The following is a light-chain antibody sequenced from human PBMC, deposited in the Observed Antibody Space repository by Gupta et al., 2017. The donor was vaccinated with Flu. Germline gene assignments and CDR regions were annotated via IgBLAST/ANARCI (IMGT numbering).Light chain of an antibody. CDR2: SDN. V-gene: IGLV1-44*01. Sequence: SSANIGSNTVNWYQQVPGTAPKLPIYSDNQRPSGVPDRFSGSRSGTSASLAISGLQSDDEADYYCAAWHDSLIGYVFGTGTKLTVL. CDR1: SANIGSNT. CDR3: AAWHDSLIGYV. J-gene: IGLJ1*01.